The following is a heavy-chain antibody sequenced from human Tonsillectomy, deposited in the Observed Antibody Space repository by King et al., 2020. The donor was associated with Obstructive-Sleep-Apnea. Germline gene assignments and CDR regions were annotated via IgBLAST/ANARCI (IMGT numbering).Heavy chain of an antibody. J-gene: IGHJ4*02. CDR3: ARDYRESFRGVIIPFDY. Sequence: VQLQESGPRLVKPSQTLSLACAVSGASISSGDYYWSWIRQPPGKSLEWIGYISYSGSTSYNPSLKSRVTISSDTSKNQFSLQLSSMTVADTAVYYCARDYRESFRGVIIPFDYWGQGTLVIVSS. D-gene: IGHD3-10*01. V-gene: IGHV4-30-4*01. CDR1: GASISSGDYY. CDR2: ISYSGST.